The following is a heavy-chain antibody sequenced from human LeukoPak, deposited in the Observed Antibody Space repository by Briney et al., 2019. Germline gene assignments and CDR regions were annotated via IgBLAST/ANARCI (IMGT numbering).Heavy chain of an antibody. CDR2: IKQRVSEK. D-gene: IGHD1-1*01. Sequence: GGSLRLSCAASGFTFSDYWMTWVRQSPGKGLEWVANIKQRVSEKNYVDSVKGRFTIYRDNAKNTLYLQMNSLRAEDTAVYYCVRGRLTTDYWGQGTLVTDCS. CDR1: GFTFSDYW. CDR3: VRGRLTTDY. J-gene: IGHJ4*02. V-gene: IGHV3-7*05.